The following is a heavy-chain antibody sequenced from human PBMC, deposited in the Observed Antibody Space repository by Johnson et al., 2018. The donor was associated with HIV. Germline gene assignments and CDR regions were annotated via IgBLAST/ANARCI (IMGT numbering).Heavy chain of an antibody. D-gene: IGHD2-21*02. Sequence: QVQLVESGGGVVQPGGSLRLSCAASGFIFSSYGIHWVRQAPGKGLEWVAFIRYDGSNKYYADSVKGRFTISRDNSKNTLYLQMNSLRTEDTAVYYCVRDDYAFHIWGQGTVVTVSS. CDR1: GFIFSSYG. CDR3: VRDDYAFHI. CDR2: IRYDGSNK. V-gene: IGHV3-30*02. J-gene: IGHJ3*02.